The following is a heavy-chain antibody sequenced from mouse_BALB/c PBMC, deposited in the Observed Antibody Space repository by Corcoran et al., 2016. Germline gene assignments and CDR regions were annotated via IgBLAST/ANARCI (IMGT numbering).Heavy chain of an antibody. CDR3: AREATEAWFAY. J-gene: IGHJ3*01. V-gene: IGHV9-3-1*01. CDR1: GYTFTNYG. Sequence: QIQLVQSGPELEKPGETVKISCKASGYTFTNYGMNWVKQAPGKGLKWMGWINTYTGEPTYADDFKGRFAFSLETSASNAYLQINNLKNEDTATYFCAREATEAWFAYWGQGTLVTVSA. CDR2: INTYTGEP. D-gene: IGHD1-1*01.